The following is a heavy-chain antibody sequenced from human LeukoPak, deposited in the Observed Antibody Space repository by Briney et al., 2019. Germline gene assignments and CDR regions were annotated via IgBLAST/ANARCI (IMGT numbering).Heavy chain of an antibody. CDR1: GFTFSSYA. Sequence: GGSLRLSCAASGFTFSSYAMSWVRQAPGKGLEWVSAISGSGGSTYYADSVKGRFTISRDNSKNTLYLQMNSLRAEDTAVYYCAKVAPHLRWEIFGELYYFDYWGQGTLVTVSS. J-gene: IGHJ4*02. CDR3: AKVAPHLRWEIFGELYYFDY. V-gene: IGHV3-23*01. CDR2: ISGSGGST. D-gene: IGHD3-3*01.